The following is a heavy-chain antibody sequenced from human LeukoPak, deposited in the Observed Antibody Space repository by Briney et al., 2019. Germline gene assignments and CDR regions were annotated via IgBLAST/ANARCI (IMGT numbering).Heavy chain of an antibody. Sequence: ASVKVSCKASGYTFTNYGISWVRQAPGQGLEWLGWISAYNGNRSYAQRLQGRLTMTIDTSTTTAYMELRSLTSDDTALYYCAREGGRDPGKLAVGHWGQGTLVTVSS. CDR2: ISAYNGNR. D-gene: IGHD3-16*01. CDR3: AREGGRDPGKLAVGH. V-gene: IGHV1-18*01. J-gene: IGHJ4*02. CDR1: GYTFTNYG.